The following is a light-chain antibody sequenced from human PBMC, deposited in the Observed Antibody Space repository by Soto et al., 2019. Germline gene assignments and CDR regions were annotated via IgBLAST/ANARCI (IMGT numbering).Light chain of an antibody. Sequence: QSALTQPASVSGSPGQSITISCTGTSSDVGGYNYVSWYQQHPGKAPKLMIYGVSNRPSGVSNRFSGSKSGNTASLTISGLQSEDEDDYYCSSYTSSSTLVVFGGGTKLNVL. CDR3: SSYTSSSTLVV. V-gene: IGLV2-14*01. CDR2: GVS. J-gene: IGLJ2*01. CDR1: SSDVGGYNY.